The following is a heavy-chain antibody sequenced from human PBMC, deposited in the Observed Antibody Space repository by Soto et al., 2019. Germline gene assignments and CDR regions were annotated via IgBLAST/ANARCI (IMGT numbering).Heavy chain of an antibody. CDR2: MSPNSGAT. V-gene: IGHV1-8*01. J-gene: IGHJ6*02. Sequence: QVQLVQSGTEVTKPGASVKVSCKASGYPFTSYDINWVRQATGQGLEWMGWMSPNSGATGYAQKFQDRVIMNRDTSINTAYMELSNLRSDDTAIYYCARGVDEGVDVSGPGTTVTVSS. CDR1: GYPFTSYD. CDR3: ARGVDEGVDV.